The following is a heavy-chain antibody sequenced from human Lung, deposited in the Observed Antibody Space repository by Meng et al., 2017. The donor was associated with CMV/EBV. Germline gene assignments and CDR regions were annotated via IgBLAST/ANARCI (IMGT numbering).Heavy chain of an antibody. V-gene: IGHV5-51*01. Sequence: GESXKISCKGSGYSFTTHWIGWVRQMPGKGLEWMGVIYPGDSDTTYSPSFQDRVTISADKSITTAYLQLRSLKASDTAVYYCARQDSYTNYYFDLWGRGTLVTVSS. J-gene: IGHJ4*02. CDR3: ARQDSYTNYYFDL. CDR1: GYSFTTHW. CDR2: IYPGDSDT. D-gene: IGHD4-11*01.